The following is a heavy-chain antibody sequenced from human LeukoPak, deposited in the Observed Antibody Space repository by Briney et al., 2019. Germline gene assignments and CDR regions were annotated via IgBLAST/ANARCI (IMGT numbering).Heavy chain of an antibody. CDR1: GFTFSSYA. V-gene: IGHV3-23*01. CDR2: ISGSGGST. Sequence: PGGSLRLSCAASGFTFSSYAMSWVRQAPGKGLEWVSAISGSGGSTYYADSVKGRFTISRDNSKNTLYLQMNSLRAEDTAVYYCAKDNYDFWSGYYTQPNWFDPWGQGTLVTVSS. CDR3: AKDNYDFWSGYYTQPNWFDP. D-gene: IGHD3-3*01. J-gene: IGHJ5*02.